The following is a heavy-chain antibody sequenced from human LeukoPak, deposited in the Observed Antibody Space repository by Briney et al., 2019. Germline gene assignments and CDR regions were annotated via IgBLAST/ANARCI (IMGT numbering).Heavy chain of an antibody. J-gene: IGHJ4*02. V-gene: IGHV3-23*01. CDR2: ISGSGGST. CDR1: GFTFSSYA. D-gene: IGHD3/OR15-3a*01. CDR3: ARDLDWAFDY. Sequence: GGSLRLSCAASGFTFSSYAMSWVRQAPGKGLEWVSAISGSGGSTYYADSVKGRFTISRDNAKNSLYLQMNSLRADDTAIYYCARDLDWAFDYWGQGTLVTVSS.